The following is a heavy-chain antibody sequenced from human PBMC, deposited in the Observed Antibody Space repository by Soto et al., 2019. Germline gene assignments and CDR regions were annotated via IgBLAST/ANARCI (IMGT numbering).Heavy chain of an antibody. Sequence: SQTLSLTCAISGDSVSSNSAAWNWIRQSPSRGLEWLGRTYHRSKWYNDYAVSVKSRITINPDTSKNQFSLQLNSVTPEDTAVYYCARDKGPDYYDSSGYNKWYFDYWGQGTLVTVSS. J-gene: IGHJ4*02. CDR2: TYHRSKWYN. CDR3: ARDKGPDYYDSSGYNKWYFDY. CDR1: GDSVSSNSAA. V-gene: IGHV6-1*01. D-gene: IGHD3-22*01.